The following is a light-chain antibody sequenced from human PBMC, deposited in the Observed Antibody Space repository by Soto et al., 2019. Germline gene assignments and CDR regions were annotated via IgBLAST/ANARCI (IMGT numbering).Light chain of an antibody. J-gene: IGKJ1*01. CDR2: DAS. CDR1: QSVSSY. Sequence: EIVLTQSPATLSLSPGERATLSCRASQSVSSYLAWYQQKPGQAPRLLIYDASNRATDIPARFSGSGSGTDFTLIISSLEPQDSAVYYCQQRSNWPRTFGQGTKVEIK. CDR3: QQRSNWPRT. V-gene: IGKV3-11*01.